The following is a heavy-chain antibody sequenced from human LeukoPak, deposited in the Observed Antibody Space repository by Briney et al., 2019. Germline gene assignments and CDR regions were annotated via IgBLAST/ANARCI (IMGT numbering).Heavy chain of an antibody. CDR3: AKQIGRRNWNIIYFDY. J-gene: IGHJ4*02. CDR2: IYYSGST. D-gene: IGHD1/OR15-1a*01. V-gene: IGHV4-39*01. Sequence: PSGTLSLTCTVSGGSINSSSYYWGWIRPPPGKGLEWIGTIYYSGSTYYNPSLKSRVTISVDTSKNHFSLKLSSVTAADTAVYYCAKQIGRRNWNIIYFDYWGQGSLVTLSS. CDR1: GGSINSSSYY.